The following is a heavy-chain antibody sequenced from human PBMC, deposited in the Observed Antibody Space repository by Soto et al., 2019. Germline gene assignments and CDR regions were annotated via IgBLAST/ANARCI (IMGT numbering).Heavy chain of an antibody. CDR1: AGSFSGYY. V-gene: IGHV4-34*01. CDR3: ARGGVYNRNYGPAPNFDY. D-gene: IGHD1-7*01. CDR2: INHSGST. Sequence: SETLSLTCAVCAGSFSGYYLSWIRQPPGKGLEWIGEINHSGSTNYTPALKSRVTISVDTSKNQFSLKLSSVTAADTAVYYCARGGVYNRNYGPAPNFDYWGQGTHLTVS. J-gene: IGHJ4*02.